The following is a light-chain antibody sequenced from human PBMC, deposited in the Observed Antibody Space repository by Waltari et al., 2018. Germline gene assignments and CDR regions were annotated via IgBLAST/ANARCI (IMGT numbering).Light chain of an antibody. CDR2: DVS. J-gene: IGLJ1*01. Sequence: QSALTQPASVSGSPGQSITISCTGTSSDVGGYNSVSWYQQHPVKAPKLMIYDVSNRPSWVSNLVCGSKFGNTASLTISGLQAEDEADYYCSSYTSSDTYVFGTGTKVTVL. CDR1: SSDVGGYNS. V-gene: IGLV2-14*03. CDR3: SSYTSSDTYV.